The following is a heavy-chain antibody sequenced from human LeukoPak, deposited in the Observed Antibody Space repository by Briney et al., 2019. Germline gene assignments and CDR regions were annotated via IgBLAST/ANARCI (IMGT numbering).Heavy chain of an antibody. D-gene: IGHD6-13*01. Sequence: GASVRVSCKASGGTFSSYAISWVRQAPGQGLEWMGRIIPILDIAKYAQKFQGRVTITADKSTSTAYMELSSLRSEDTAVYYCARDLTLAAAGTDYYYYYGMDVWGQGTTVTVSS. CDR1: GGTFSSYA. CDR3: ARDLTLAAAGTDYYYYYGMDV. J-gene: IGHJ6*02. CDR2: IIPILDIA. V-gene: IGHV1-69*04.